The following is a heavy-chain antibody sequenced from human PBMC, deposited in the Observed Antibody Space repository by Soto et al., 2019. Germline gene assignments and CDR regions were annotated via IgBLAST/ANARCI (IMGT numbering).Heavy chain of an antibody. Sequence: EVQLVESGGGLVKPGGSLRLSCAASGFTFNSYSMNWVRQAPGKGLEWLSSISSRSSYIYYADSVKGRFTISRDNAKNSLYLQMNSLRAEDTAVYYCAGDRDYDYGMDVWGQGTTVTVAS. J-gene: IGHJ6*02. CDR1: GFTFNSYS. CDR3: AGDRDYDYGMDV. CDR2: ISSRSSYI. V-gene: IGHV3-21*01.